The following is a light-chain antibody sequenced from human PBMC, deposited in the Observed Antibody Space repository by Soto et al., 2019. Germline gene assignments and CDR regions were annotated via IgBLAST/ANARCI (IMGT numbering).Light chain of an antibody. CDR3: QQHGGSPWT. CDR2: GAS. V-gene: IGKV3-20*01. CDR1: ERVASNY. J-gene: IGKJ5*01. Sequence: EVVLTHSQGTLTLSAGERATLFCRAIERVASNYLAWYQQKPGQAPRLLIYGASSRVTGSPDRLSGSGSGTDFTLIIIRLEPEDFAVFYCQQHGGSPWTFGQGTRLEIK.